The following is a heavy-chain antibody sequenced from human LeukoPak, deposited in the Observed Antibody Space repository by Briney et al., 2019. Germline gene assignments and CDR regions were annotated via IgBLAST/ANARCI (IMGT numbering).Heavy chain of an antibody. CDR2: ISAYNGNT. D-gene: IGHD2-15*01. Sequence: ASVKVSCKASGYTFTSYGISWVRQAPGQGLEWMGWISAYNGNTNYAQKFQGRVTMTRDTSISTAYMELSRLRSDDTAVYYCARDVVVVVGPSYNWFDPWGQGTLVTVSS. V-gene: IGHV1-18*01. CDR3: ARDVVVVVGPSYNWFDP. J-gene: IGHJ5*02. CDR1: GYTFTSYG.